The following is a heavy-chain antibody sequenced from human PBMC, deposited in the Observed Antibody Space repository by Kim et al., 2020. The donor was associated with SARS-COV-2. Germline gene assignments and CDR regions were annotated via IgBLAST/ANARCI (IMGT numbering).Heavy chain of an antibody. Sequence: GGSLRLSCAASGFTFSNAWMSWVRQAPGKGLEWVGRIKSKTDGGTTDYAAPVKGRFTISRDDSKNTLYLQMNSLKTEDTAVYYCTTDPSIVGATSYYYYYGMDVWGQGTTVTVSS. CDR3: TTDPSIVGATSYYYYYGMDV. J-gene: IGHJ6*02. V-gene: IGHV3-15*01. D-gene: IGHD1-26*01. CDR1: GFTFSNAW. CDR2: IKSKTDGGTT.